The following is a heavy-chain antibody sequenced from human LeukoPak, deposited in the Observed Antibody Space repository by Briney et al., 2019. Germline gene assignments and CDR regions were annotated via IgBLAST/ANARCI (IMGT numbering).Heavy chain of an antibody. D-gene: IGHD1-26*01. V-gene: IGHV3-7*01. J-gene: IGHJ4*02. CDR1: GFTFSRHW. CDR3: ARESLLGGLDN. Sequence: PGGSLRLSCAASGFTFSRHWMTWVRQAPGKGLEWVATTKEDGSGKYYVNSVKGRFTISRDNAKTSLYLQMNSLRVEDTAIYYCARESLLGGLDNWGQGTPVTVSS. CDR2: TKEDGSGK.